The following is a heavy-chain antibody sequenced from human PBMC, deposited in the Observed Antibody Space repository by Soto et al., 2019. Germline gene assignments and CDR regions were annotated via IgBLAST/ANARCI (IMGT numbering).Heavy chain of an antibody. V-gene: IGHV4-31*03. CDR3: ARDRLSLIRGVPHYDGIDV. D-gene: IGHD3-10*01. Sequence: QVQLQESGPGLVKPSQTLSLTCTVSGGSITSANFFWTWIRQHPGKGLEWIGYIYHSGSTYYNPSLKSRVTISIDKSQNQFSLPLTSVTAADTAIYFCARDRLSLIRGVPHYDGIDVWGQGTTVTVSS. CDR2: IYHSGST. J-gene: IGHJ6*02. CDR1: GGSITSANFF.